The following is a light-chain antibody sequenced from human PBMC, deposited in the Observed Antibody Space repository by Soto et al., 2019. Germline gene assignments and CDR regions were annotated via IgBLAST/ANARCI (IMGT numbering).Light chain of an antibody. V-gene: IGLV2-23*01. CDR2: EAI. J-gene: IGLJ2*01. CDR1: SSDISIYNY. CDR3: CSWTGTGVL. Sequence: QSALTQPASVSGSPGQSITISCTGTSSDISIYNYVSWYQQHPGKAPKLIIYEAIKRPSGISNRFSASKSGNTASLTISGLLADDEATYYCCSWTGTGVLFGGGTKLTVL.